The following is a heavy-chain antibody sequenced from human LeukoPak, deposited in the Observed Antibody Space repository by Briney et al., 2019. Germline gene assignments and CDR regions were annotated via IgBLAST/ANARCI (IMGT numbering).Heavy chain of an antibody. V-gene: IGHV3-43D*04. CDR3: ARGGYSGYDPFDY. CDR1: GFPFDDHA. J-gene: IGHJ4*02. D-gene: IGHD5-12*01. CDR2: ISWDGGRT. Sequence: GGSLRLSCAASGFPFDDHAMHWVRQAPGKGLEWVSLISWDGGRTYYADSVKGRFTISRDNAKNSLYLQMNGLRAEDTAVYYSARGGYSGYDPFDYWGQGTLVTVSS.